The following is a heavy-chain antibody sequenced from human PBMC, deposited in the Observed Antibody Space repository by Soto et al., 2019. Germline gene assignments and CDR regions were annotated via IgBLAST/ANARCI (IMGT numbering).Heavy chain of an antibody. CDR1: GYAFTSYD. CDR2: MNPNSGNT. Sequence: VASVKVSCKASGYAFTSYDINWVRQATGQGLEWMGWMNPNSGNTGYAQKFQGRVTMTRNTSISTAYMELSSLRSEDTAVYYCARGNTIFGVVIPNWFDPWGQGTLVTVSS. J-gene: IGHJ5*02. D-gene: IGHD3-3*01. CDR3: ARGNTIFGVVIPNWFDP. V-gene: IGHV1-8*01.